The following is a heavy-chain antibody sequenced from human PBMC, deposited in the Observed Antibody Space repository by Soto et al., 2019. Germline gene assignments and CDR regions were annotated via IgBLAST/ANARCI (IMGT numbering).Heavy chain of an antibody. D-gene: IGHD4-4*01. CDR3: ARHSNEYRKSLDN. V-gene: IGHV4-59*08. Sequence: QLQLQESGPGLVKPSETLSLTCPVSGGSISGYYWSWIRQPPGKGLEWIAFIHYTGSSNSNPSLGRRVTMTIDASKNQFSLKLSSVTAADTAVYYCARHSNEYRKSLDNWGQGTLVTVS. J-gene: IGHJ4*02. CDR1: GGSISGYY. CDR2: IHYTGSS.